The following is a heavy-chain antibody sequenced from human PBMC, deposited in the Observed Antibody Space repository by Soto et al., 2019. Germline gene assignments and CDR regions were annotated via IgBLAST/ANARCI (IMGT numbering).Heavy chain of an antibody. Sequence: SEPLSLTCAVYGGFFSVAYRSWLRQPPGPRLGLFGEINHSGSTNYTPSLKSRVTISVDTSKNQFSVQVSSVTAADTGVYYCAGGHKGITIFQLVIRPYYFDYWGQGTLVTVSS. CDR1: GGFFSVAY. J-gene: IGHJ4*02. V-gene: IGHV4-34*01. CDR2: INHSGST. D-gene: IGHD3-3*01. CDR3: AGGHKGITIFQLVIRPYYFDY.